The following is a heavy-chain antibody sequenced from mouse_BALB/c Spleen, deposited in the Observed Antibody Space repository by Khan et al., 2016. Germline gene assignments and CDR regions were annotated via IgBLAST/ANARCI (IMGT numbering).Heavy chain of an antibody. V-gene: IGHV3-6*02. CDR3: ARAWYFDY. CDR2: ISYDGSN. Sequence: VQLKESGPGLVKPSQSLSLTCSVTGYSITSGYYWNWIRQFPGNKLEWMGYISYDGSNNFNPSLKNRISITRDTSKNKFFLKLNSGTTVDTATYYCARAWYFDYWGQGTTLTVSS. J-gene: IGHJ2*01. CDR1: GYSITSGYY.